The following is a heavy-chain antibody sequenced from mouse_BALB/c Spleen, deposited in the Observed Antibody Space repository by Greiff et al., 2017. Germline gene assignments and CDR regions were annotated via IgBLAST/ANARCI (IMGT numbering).Heavy chain of an antibody. V-gene: IGHV14-3*02. D-gene: IGHD2-4*01. CDR1: GFNIKDTY. J-gene: IGHJ3*01. CDR2: IDPANGNT. Sequence: DVQLVESGAELVKPGASVKLSCTASGFNIKDTYMHWVKQRPEQGLEWIGRIDPANGNTKYDPKFQGKATITADTSSNTAYLQLSSLTSEDTAVYYCAYDYLAWFAYWGQGTLVTVSA. CDR3: AYDYLAWFAY.